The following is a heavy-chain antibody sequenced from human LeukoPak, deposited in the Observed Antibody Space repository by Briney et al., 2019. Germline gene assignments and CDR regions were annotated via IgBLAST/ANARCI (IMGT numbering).Heavy chain of an antibody. CDR1: GGSISSGGYY. Sequence: PSETLSFTCTVSGGSISSGGYYWSWIRQHPGKGLEWIGYIYYSGSTYYNPSLKSRVTISVDTSKNQFSLKLSSVTAADTAVYYCARELRVGDYYYYYMDVWGKGTTVTVSS. CDR2: IYYSGST. J-gene: IGHJ6*03. V-gene: IGHV4-31*03. D-gene: IGHD3-16*01. CDR3: ARELRVGDYYYYYMDV.